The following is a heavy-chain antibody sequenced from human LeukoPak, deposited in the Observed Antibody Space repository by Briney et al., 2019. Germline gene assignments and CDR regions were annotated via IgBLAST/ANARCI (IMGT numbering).Heavy chain of an antibody. J-gene: IGHJ6*03. CDR2: ISSSSSYI. Sequence: SGGSLRLSCAASGFTFSGYSMNWVRQAPGKGLEWVSYISSSSSYIYYADSVKGRFTISRDNAKNSLYLQMNSLRAEDTAVYYCARTHNYYYYMDVWGKGTTVTVSS. CDR1: GFTFSGYS. CDR3: ARTHNYYYYMDV. V-gene: IGHV3-21*05.